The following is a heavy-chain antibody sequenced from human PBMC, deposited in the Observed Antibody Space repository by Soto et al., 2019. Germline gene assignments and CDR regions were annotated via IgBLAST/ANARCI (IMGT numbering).Heavy chain of an antibody. Sequence: GGSLRLSCAASGFTFSSYSMNWVRQAPGKGLEWVSYISSSSSTIYYADSVKGRFTNSRDNAKNSLYLQMNSLRDEDTAVYYCARVATMVRGLTDGMDVWGQGTTVTVSS. CDR1: GFTFSSYS. CDR3: ARVATMVRGLTDGMDV. CDR2: ISSSSSTI. J-gene: IGHJ6*02. V-gene: IGHV3-48*02. D-gene: IGHD3-10*01.